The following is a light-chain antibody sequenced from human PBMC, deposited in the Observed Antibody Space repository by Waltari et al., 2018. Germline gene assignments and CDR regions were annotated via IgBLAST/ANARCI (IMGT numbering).Light chain of an antibody. J-gene: IGLJ1*01. V-gene: IGLV1-40*01. Sequence: QSVLTQPPSVSGAPGQRVAISCTGTTSNTGAGFDVHWYRQDPGTAPKLLIYRNNNRPSGVPDRFSGSKSGTSASLAITALQAADESDYYCQSYDTGLSAYVFGTGTKVIVL. CDR3: QSYDTGLSAYV. CDR1: TSNTGAGFD. CDR2: RNN.